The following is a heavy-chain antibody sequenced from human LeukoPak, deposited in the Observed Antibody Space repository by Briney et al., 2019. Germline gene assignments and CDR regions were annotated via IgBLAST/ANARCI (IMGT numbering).Heavy chain of an antibody. J-gene: IGHJ4*02. V-gene: IGHV5-51*01. CDR2: IYPGDFET. CDR3: ARHAPYSGSYYPDY. Sequence: GESLKISCKGSGYSFTSYWIGWVRQMPGKGLEWMGIIYPGDFETRYSPSFQGQVTISADKSISTAYLQWSSLKASDTAMYYCARHAPYSGSYYPDYWGQGTLVTVSS. CDR1: GYSFTSYW. D-gene: IGHD1-26*01.